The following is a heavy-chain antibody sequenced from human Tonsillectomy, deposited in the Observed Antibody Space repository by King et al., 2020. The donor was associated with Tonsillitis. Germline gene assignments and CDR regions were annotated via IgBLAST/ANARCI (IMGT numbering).Heavy chain of an antibody. CDR1: GYSISSGFY. V-gene: IGHV4-38-2*02. CDR2: IYYIGST. J-gene: IGHJ4*02. CDR3: ARSPSGYYPPGDY. Sequence: VQLQESGPGLVKPSETLSLTCTVSGYSISSGFYWGWIRQPPGKGLEWIGNIYYIGSTYYNPSLRSRVPISVDTSKNQFSLKLSSVTAADTAVYYCARSPSGYYPPGDYWGQGTLVTVSS. D-gene: IGHD3-22*01.